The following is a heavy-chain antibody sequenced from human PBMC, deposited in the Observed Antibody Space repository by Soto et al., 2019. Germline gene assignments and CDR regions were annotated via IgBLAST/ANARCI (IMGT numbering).Heavy chain of an antibody. Sequence: QVQLVESGGGVVQPGRSLRLSCAASGFTFSSYAMHWVRQAPGKGLEWVAVISYDGSNKYYADSVKGRFTISRDNSKNTLYLQMNSRRAEDTAVNYCGRDRGDGGFGELRGVDYWGQGTLVTVSS. V-gene: IGHV3-30-3*01. CDR2: ISYDGSNK. CDR3: GRDRGDGGFGELRGVDY. D-gene: IGHD3-10*01. J-gene: IGHJ4*02. CDR1: GFTFSSYA.